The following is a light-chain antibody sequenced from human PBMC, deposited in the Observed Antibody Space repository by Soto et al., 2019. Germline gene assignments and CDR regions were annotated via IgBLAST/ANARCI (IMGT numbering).Light chain of an antibody. CDR1: NIGSKS. CDR3: QVWDPGLDHRGV. CDR2: DDS. V-gene: IGLV3-21*02. Sequence: SYELAQAPSVSVAPGQTARITCGGDNIGSKSVHWYQQKPGQAPVLVIYDDSDRPSGIPERLSGSNSGTTATLTISRVEAGDEADFYCQVWDPGLDHRGVFGGGTQLTVL. J-gene: IGLJ3*02.